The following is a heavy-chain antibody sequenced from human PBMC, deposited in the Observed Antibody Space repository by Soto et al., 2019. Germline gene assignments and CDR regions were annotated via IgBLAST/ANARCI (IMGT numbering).Heavy chain of an antibody. CDR3: ARGPFQYCYYGMDV. V-gene: IGHV1-3*01. Sequence: GASVKVSCKASGYTFTSYAMHWVRQAPGQRLEWMGWINAGNGNTKYSQKFQGRVTITRDTSASTAYMELSSLRSEDTAVYYCARGPFQYCYYGMDVWGQGTTVTVS. CDR1: GYTFTSYA. J-gene: IGHJ6*02. CDR2: INAGNGNT.